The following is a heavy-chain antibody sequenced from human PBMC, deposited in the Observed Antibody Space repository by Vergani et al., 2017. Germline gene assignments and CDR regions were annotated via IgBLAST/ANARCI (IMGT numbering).Heavy chain of an antibody. V-gene: IGHV3-30-3*01. D-gene: IGHD3-10*01. CDR1: GFTFSSYA. Sequence: VQLLESGGGLVQPGGSLRLSCAASGFTFSSYAMHWVRQAPGKGLEWVAVISYDGSNKYYADSVKGRFTISRDNSKNTLYLQMNSLRAEDTAVYYCASDRGDGYWGQGTLVTVSS. CDR2: ISYDGSNK. CDR3: ASDRGDGY. J-gene: IGHJ4*02.